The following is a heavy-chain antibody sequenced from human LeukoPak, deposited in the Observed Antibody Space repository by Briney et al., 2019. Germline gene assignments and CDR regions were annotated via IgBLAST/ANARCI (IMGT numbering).Heavy chain of an antibody. J-gene: IGHJ4*02. CDR3: ARAACTNGVCYFFDY. CDR2: ISSSSSYI. Sequence: GGSLRLSCAASGFTFTMYKMNWVRQAPGKGLEWVSSISSSSSYIYYADSVKGRFTISRDNAKNSLYLQMNSLRAEDTAVYYCARAACTNGVCYFFDYWGQGTLVTVSS. D-gene: IGHD2-8*01. CDR1: GFTFTMYK. V-gene: IGHV3-21*01.